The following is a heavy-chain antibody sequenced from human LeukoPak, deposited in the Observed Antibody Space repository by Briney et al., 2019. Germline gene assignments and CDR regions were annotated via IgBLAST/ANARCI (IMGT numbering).Heavy chain of an antibody. Sequence: GGSLRLSCAASGFTFDDYAMHWVRQAPGKGLEWVSGISWNSGSIGYADSVKGRFTISRDNAKNSLYLQMNSLRAEDTALYYCAKGGGWYDYWGQGTLVTVSS. V-gene: IGHV3-9*01. J-gene: IGHJ4*02. CDR3: AKGGGWYDY. CDR2: ISWNSGSI. D-gene: IGHD6-19*01. CDR1: GFTFDDYA.